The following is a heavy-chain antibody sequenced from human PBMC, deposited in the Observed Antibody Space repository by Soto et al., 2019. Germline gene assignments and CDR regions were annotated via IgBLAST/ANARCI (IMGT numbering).Heavy chain of an antibody. D-gene: IGHD4-17*01. V-gene: IGHV3-33*01. J-gene: IGHJ4*02. CDR3: AREGSGDHGYFDY. Sequence: QVQLVESGGGVVQPGRSPRLSCAASGFTFSSYGMHWVRQAPGKGLEWVAVIWYDGSNKYYADSVKGRFTISRDNSKNTLYLQMNSLRAEDTAVYYCAREGSGDHGYFDYWGQGTLVTVSS. CDR2: IWYDGSNK. CDR1: GFTFSSYG.